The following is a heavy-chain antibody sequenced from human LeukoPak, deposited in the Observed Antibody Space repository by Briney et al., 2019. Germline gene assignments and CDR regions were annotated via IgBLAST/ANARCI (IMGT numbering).Heavy chain of an antibody. J-gene: IGHJ6*02. CDR3: ARDSPGLVPPPNYYYGMDV. D-gene: IGHD2-2*01. CDR1: GFTFSSYA. Sequence: GGSLRLSCAASGFTFSSYAMHWVRQAPGKGLEWVAVISYDGSNKYYADSVKGRFTISRDNSKNTLYLQMNGLRAEDTAVYYCARDSPGLVPPPNYYYGMDVWGQGTTVTVSS. CDR2: ISYDGSNK. V-gene: IGHV3-30-3*01.